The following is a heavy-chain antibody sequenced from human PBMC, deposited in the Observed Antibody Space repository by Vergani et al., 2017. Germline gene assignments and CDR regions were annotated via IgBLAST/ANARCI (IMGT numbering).Heavy chain of an antibody. CDR2: IYYSGST. CDR1: CGPISSYY. CDR3: ARKMVRGVKYYGMDV. V-gene: IGHV4-59*01. J-gene: IGHJ6*02. Sequence: QVQLQESGPGLVKPSETLSLTCTVSCGPISSYYWSWIRQPPGKGLEWVGYIYYSGSTNYNPSLKSRVTISVDTSKNQSSLRLSSVTAADTAVYYCARKMVRGVKYYGMDVWGQGTTVTVSS. D-gene: IGHD3-10*01.